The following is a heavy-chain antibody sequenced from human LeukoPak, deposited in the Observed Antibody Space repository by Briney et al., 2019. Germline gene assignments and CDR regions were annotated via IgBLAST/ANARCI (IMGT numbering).Heavy chain of an antibody. J-gene: IGHJ2*01. CDR2: INRDGSEI. D-gene: IGHD3-22*01. CDR1: GFTFSNYW. V-gene: IGHV3-7*01. CDR3: ARDQGSMIVVRTTSWFFDL. Sequence: PGGSLRLSCAASGFTFSNYWMSWVRQAPGKGLEWLANINRDGSEIYYVDSVKGRFTISRDNGKNSLYLQINSLRADDTAVYYCARDQGSMIVVRTTSWFFDLWGRGTLVTVSS.